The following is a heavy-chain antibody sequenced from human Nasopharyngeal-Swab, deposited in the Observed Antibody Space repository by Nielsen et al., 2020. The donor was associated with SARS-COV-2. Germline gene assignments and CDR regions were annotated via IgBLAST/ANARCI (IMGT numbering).Heavy chain of an antibody. J-gene: IGHJ4*02. V-gene: IGHV4-59*01. CDR3: ARDGYSSSRTLDY. CDR2: IYYSGST. Sequence: WIRQPSGKGLEWIGYIYYSGSTNYNPSLKSRVTISVDTSKNQFSLKLSSVTAADTAVYYCARDGYSSSRTLDYWGQGTLVTVSS. D-gene: IGHD6-13*01.